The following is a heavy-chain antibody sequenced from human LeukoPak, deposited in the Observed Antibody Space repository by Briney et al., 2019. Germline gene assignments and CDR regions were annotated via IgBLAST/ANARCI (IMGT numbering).Heavy chain of an antibody. V-gene: IGHV3-30-3*01. D-gene: IGHD2-2*01. CDR1: GFTFSSYA. Sequence: GGSLRLSCAASGFTFSSYAMYWVRQTPGKGLEWVTVISNDGSNKYYADSVKGRFTVSRDNSRNTLFLEMNSLRTEDTSVYYCARSGCSSTTCSPEYWGQGTLVSVSS. CDR3: ARSGCSSTTCSPEY. J-gene: IGHJ4*02. CDR2: ISNDGSNK.